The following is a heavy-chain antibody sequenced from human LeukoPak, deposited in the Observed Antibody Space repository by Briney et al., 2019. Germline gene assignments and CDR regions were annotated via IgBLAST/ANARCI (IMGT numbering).Heavy chain of an antibody. D-gene: IGHD2-2*01. V-gene: IGHV3-48*01. CDR1: GFTFSSYS. J-gene: IGHJ4*02. CDR3: ARDRNYAFDY. CDR2: ISSISGTI. Sequence: GGSLRLSCAASGFTFSSYSMNWVRQAPGKGLEWVSYISSISGTINYADSVKGRFTISGDNARNSLFLQMNSLRAEDTAVYYCARDRNYAFDYWGQGTLVTVSS.